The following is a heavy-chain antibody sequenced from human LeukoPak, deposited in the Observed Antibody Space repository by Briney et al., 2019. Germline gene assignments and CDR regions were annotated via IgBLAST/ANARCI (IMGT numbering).Heavy chain of an antibody. D-gene: IGHD6-13*01. V-gene: IGHV3-23*01. CDR2: ISGSGGST. CDR1: GFTFSSYA. J-gene: IGHJ4*02. Sequence: GGSLRLSCAASGFTFSSYAMSWVRPAPGKGLEWVSAISGSGGSTYYADSVKGRFTISRDNSKNALYLQMNSLRAEDTAVYYCANLPLIAAAAYWGQGTLVTVSS. CDR3: ANLPLIAAAAY.